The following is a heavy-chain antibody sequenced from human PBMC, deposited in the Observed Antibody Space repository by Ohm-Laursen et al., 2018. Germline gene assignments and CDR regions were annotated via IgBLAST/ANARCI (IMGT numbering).Heavy chain of an antibody. Sequence: SLRLSCSASGFIVSNNYMSWVRQAPGKGLEWVSAISPIGATYYADSVKGRFTISRDNSKNTLNLQMDRLRAEDTAVYYCAREAAWGKVDYLGQGTLVTVSS. CDR1: GFIVSNNY. CDR2: ISPIGAT. D-gene: IGHD3-16*01. CDR3: AREAAWGKVDY. J-gene: IGHJ4*02. V-gene: IGHV3-66*01.